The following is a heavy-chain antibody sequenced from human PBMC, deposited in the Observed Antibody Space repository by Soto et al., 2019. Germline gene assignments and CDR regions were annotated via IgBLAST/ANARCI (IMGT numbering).Heavy chain of an antibody. Sequence: EVQLVESGGGLVQPGGSLRLSCAASGFTFSDHYMDWVRQAPGKGLEWVGRTRNKANSYTTEYAASVKGRFTISRDDSKNLLYLQMNSLKTEDTAVYYCARTGHYDSSGDAFDIWGQGTMVTVSS. CDR3: ARTGHYDSSGDAFDI. V-gene: IGHV3-72*01. D-gene: IGHD3-22*01. CDR1: GFTFSDHY. CDR2: TRNKANSYTT. J-gene: IGHJ3*02.